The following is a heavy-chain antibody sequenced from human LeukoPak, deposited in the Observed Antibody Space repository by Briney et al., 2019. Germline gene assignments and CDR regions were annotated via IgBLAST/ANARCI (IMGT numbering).Heavy chain of an antibody. D-gene: IGHD5-18*01. Sequence: AGGSLRLSCAASGFTFSSYSMNWVRQAPGKGLEWVSYISSSSSTIYYADSVKGRFTISRDNAKNSLYLQMNSLRAEDTAVYYCARGGYSYGAGETYYYYYGMVVWGQGTTVTVSS. J-gene: IGHJ6*02. CDR2: ISSSSSTI. CDR1: GFTFSSYS. V-gene: IGHV3-48*01. CDR3: ARGGYSYGAGETYYYYYGMVV.